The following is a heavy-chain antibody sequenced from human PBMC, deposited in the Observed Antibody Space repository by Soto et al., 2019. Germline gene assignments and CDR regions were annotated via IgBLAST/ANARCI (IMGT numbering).Heavy chain of an antibody. J-gene: IGHJ4*02. CDR3: ARLSRANYDFWSGDYYFDS. Sequence: GGSLRLSCAASGFSFSTSIMYWVRQAPGKGLEWVSSISSTVSFIYYADSLKGRFTISRDNADNSLFLQMNNLRAEDTAVYYCARLSRANYDFWSGDYYFDSWGQGTLVTVSS. CDR2: ISSTVSFI. D-gene: IGHD3-3*01. CDR1: GFSFSTSI. V-gene: IGHV3-21*01.